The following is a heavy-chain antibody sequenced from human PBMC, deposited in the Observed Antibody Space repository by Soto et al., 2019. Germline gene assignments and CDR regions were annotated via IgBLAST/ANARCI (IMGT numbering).Heavy chain of an antibody. CDR2: INHSGST. J-gene: IGHJ4*02. D-gene: IGHD2-21*01. Sequence: PSETLSLTGAVSGGSFSGDYWSWIRQPPGNGLEWIGEINHSGSTNYNPSLKSRVTISVDTSKIQFSLKLSSVTAADTAVYYCASRDRVVKGMAAPGDYFDYWGQGTLVTVSS. V-gene: IGHV4-34*01. CDR1: GGSFSGDY. CDR3: ASRDRVVKGMAAPGDYFDY.